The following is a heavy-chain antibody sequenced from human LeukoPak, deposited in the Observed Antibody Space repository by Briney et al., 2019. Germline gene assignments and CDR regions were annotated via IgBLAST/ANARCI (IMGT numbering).Heavy chain of an antibody. CDR1: GYTFSSYD. V-gene: IGHV1-8*02. D-gene: IGHD2-8*01. J-gene: IGHJ4*02. CDR2: MNPNSGNT. Sequence: ASVKVSCKASGYTFSSYDINWVRQAPGQGLEWMGWMNPNSGNTGYTQKFQGRVTMTRNTSISTAYMELSSLRSEDTAVYYCARFFNGFDYWGQGTLVTVSS. CDR3: ARFFNGFDY.